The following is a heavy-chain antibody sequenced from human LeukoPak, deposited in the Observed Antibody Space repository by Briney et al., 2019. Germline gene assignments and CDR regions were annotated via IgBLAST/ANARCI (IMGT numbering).Heavy chain of an antibody. J-gene: IGHJ4*02. CDR2: INHSGST. D-gene: IGHD4-23*01. CDR3: ARASPKLLFDY. CDR1: GGSFSGYY. V-gene: IGHV4-34*01. Sequence: SETLSLTCAVYGGSFSGYYWSWIRQPPGEGLEWIGEINHSGSTNYNPSLKSRVTISVDTSKNQFSLKLSSVTAADTAVYYCARASPKLLFDYWGQGTLVTVSS.